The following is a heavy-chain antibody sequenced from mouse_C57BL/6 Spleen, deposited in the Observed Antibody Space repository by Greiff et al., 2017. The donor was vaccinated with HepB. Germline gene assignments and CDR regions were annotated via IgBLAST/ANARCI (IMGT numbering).Heavy chain of an antibody. Sequence: VQLVESEGGLVQPGSSMKLSCTASGFTFSDYYMAWVRQVPEKGLEWVANINYDGSSTYYLDSLKSRFIISRDNAKNILYLQMSSLKSEDTATYYCARVLSLRYYAMDYWGQGTSVTVSS. V-gene: IGHV5-16*01. CDR3: ARVLSLRYYAMDY. J-gene: IGHJ4*01. D-gene: IGHD1-1*01. CDR1: GFTFSDYY. CDR2: INYDGSST.